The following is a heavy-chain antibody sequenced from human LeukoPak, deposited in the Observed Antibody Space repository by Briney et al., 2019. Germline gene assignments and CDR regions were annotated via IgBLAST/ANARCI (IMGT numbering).Heavy chain of an antibody. Sequence: GASVKVSCEASGYTFTIYGIGWVRQAPGQGLEWMGWISAYNGNTNYAQKLQGRVTMTTDTSTSTAYMELRSLRSDDTAVYYCARDGYSYGIWAYYFDYWGQGTLVTVSS. CDR1: GYTFTIYG. J-gene: IGHJ4*02. D-gene: IGHD5-18*01. CDR3: ARDGYSYGIWAYYFDY. V-gene: IGHV1-18*01. CDR2: ISAYNGNT.